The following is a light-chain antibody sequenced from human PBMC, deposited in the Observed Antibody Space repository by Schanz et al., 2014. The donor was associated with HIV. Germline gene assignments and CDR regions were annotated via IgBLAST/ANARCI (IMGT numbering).Light chain of an antibody. V-gene: IGLV1-40*01. CDR1: SSNIGAGYD. CDR2: VNS. Sequence: QSVLTQPPSVSGAPGQRVTISCTGSSSNIGAGYDVHWYQQLPGTAPKLLIYVNSNRPSGVPDRFSGSKSGTSASLAITGLQAEDEANYYCQCYDSSLSDVVFGGGTKLTVL. CDR3: QCYDSSLSDVV. J-gene: IGLJ2*01.